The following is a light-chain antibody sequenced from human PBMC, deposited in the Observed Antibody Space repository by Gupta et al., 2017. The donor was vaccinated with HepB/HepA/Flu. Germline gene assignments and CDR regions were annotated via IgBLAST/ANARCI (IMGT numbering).Light chain of an antibody. CDR1: RSLVHSNGNTF. CDR2: KSS. V-gene: IGKV2-24*01. J-gene: IGKJ1*01. CDR3: RQNEHFPRA. Sequence: DIVMTQTSLSSPVALGQPVSISCRSSRSLVHSNGNTFLSWVQQRPGQPPRLLIYKSSKRGSGVPDRFSGSGTGAYFTLRISRVEAEDAGIYYCRQNEHFPRAFGQGTKVEI.